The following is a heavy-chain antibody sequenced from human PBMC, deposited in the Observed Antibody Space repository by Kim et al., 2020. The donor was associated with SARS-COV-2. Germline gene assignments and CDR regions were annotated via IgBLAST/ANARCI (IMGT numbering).Heavy chain of an antibody. Sequence: QKFQGRVTMTRDTSTSAVYMELYSLRSEDTAVYYCARDSYGSGYYYGMDVWGQGTTVTVSS. V-gene: IGHV1-46*01. J-gene: IGHJ6*02. CDR3: ARDSYGSGYYYGMDV. D-gene: IGHD3-10*01.